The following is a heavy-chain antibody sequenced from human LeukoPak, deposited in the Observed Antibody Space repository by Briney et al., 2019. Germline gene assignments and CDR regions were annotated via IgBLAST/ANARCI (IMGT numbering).Heavy chain of an antibody. V-gene: IGHV4-31*01. CDR3: SRGLDSRKLGY. CDR2: MEPSGIL. CDR1: GASYNSDDEG. J-gene: IGHJ4*02. Sequence: TSSETLSLTCTVSGASYNSDDEGWHWVRKRGGKGLEWIVSMEPSGILYNHRYVESQVSMSIETAKNQYSLNLTSVTAADTAVYFCSRGLDSRKLGYWGQGILVTVSS. D-gene: IGHD3-22*01.